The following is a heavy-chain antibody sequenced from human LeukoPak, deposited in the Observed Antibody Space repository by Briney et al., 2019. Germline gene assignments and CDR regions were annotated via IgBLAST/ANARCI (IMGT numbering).Heavy chain of an antibody. V-gene: IGHV1-46*01. CDR1: GYTFTNYL. CDR3: VREESGGYFDY. CDR2: IIPGGGST. D-gene: IGHD2-8*02. Sequence: ASVKVSFKASGYTFTNYLLHCVRQAPGQGLEWVGRIIPGGGSTNYAQKFRDRVTMTRDTSTSTVYMELSSLRSEDTAVYHCVREESGGYFDYWGLGTLVTVSS. J-gene: IGHJ4*02.